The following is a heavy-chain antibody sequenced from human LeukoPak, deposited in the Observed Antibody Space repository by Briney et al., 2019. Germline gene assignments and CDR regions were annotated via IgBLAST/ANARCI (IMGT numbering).Heavy chain of an antibody. Sequence: SETLSLTCAVYGGSFSGYYWSWIRQPPGKGLEWIGEINHSGSTNYNPSLQSRVTISVDTSKNQFSLKLSSVTAADTAVYYCARVRLGHSAFDIWGQGTMVTVSS. CDR3: ARVRLGHSAFDI. CDR1: GGSFSGYY. V-gene: IGHV4-34*01. D-gene: IGHD3-9*01. J-gene: IGHJ3*02. CDR2: INHSGST.